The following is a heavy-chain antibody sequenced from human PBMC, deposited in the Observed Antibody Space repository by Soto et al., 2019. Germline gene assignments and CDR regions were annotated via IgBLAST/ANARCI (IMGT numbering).Heavy chain of an antibody. CDR2: ISGSGGST. V-gene: IGHV3-23*01. Sequence: EVQLLESGGGLVQPGGSLRLSCAASGFTFSSYAMSWVRQAPGKGLEWVSAISGSGGSTYYADSVKGRFTISRDNSKNTLYLQMNSLRAEDTAVYYCAKDLADIVVVVAATSGGDYLGQGTLVTVSS. D-gene: IGHD2-15*01. CDR3: AKDLADIVVVVAATSGGDY. CDR1: GFTFSSYA. J-gene: IGHJ4*02.